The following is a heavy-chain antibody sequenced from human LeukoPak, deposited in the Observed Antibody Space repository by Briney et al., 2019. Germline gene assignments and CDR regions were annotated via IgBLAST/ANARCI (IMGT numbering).Heavy chain of an antibody. CDR3: AKASITGPYFDY. V-gene: IGHV3-30*02. D-gene: IGHD1-20*01. Sequence: GGSLRLSCAASGFTFSTYGMHWVRQAPGKGLEWVAFIRYDGSNKYYADSVKGRFTISRDNSKNTLYLQMNSLRAADTAVYYCAKASITGPYFDYWGQGTLVTVSS. J-gene: IGHJ4*02. CDR1: GFTFSTYG. CDR2: IRYDGSNK.